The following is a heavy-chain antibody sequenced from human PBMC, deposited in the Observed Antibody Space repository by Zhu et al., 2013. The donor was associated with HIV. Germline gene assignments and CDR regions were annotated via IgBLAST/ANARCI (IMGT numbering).Heavy chain of an antibody. D-gene: IGHD1-26*01. CDR1: GGTFSTYG. V-gene: IGHV1-2*02. CDR2: INPNSGGT. Sequence: QVQLVQSGAEVKKPGSSVKVSCKAPGGTFSTYGITWVRQAPGQGLEWMGWINPNSGGTNYAQKFQGRVTMTRDTSTSTAYMELSRLRSDDTAVYYCARVTFRWELTFDYWGQGTLVTVSS. CDR3: ARVTFRWELTFDY. J-gene: IGHJ4*02.